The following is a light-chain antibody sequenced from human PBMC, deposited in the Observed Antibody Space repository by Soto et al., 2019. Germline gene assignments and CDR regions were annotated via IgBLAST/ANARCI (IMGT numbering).Light chain of an antibody. CDR2: KAS. J-gene: IGKJ1*01. Sequence: DVQMTQSPSTLSASVGDRVTITCRASQSISSWLPWYQQEPGRAPKLLIYKASSLEGGVPSRFSGSGSGTEFTLTVSSLQPDDFATYYCQQYSSFPWTFGQGTKVEI. CDR3: QQYSSFPWT. CDR1: QSISSW. V-gene: IGKV1-5*03.